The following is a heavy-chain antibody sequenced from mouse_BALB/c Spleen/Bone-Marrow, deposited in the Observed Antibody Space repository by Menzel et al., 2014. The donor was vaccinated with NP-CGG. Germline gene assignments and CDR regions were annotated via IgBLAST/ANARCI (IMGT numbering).Heavy chain of an antibody. V-gene: IGHV1-7*01. CDR1: GYTFTSYW. CDR3: ARSTGLRRGFAY. CDR2: INPSTGYT. D-gene: IGHD2-4*01. Sequence: VQLQESGAELAKPGASVKMSCKASGYTFTSYWMHWVKQRPGQGLEWIGYINPSTGYTEYNQKFKDKATLTADKSSSTAYMQLSSLTSEDSAVYYCARSTGLRRGFAYWGQGTLVTVSA. J-gene: IGHJ3*01.